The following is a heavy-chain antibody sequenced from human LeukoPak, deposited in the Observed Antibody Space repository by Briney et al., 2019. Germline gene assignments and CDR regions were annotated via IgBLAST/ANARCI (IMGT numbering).Heavy chain of an antibody. J-gene: IGHJ5*02. V-gene: IGHV4-59*01. D-gene: IGHD6-19*01. CDR1: GGSIGSYY. Sequence: SETLSLTCTVSGGSIGSYYWSWIRQPPGKGLEWIGYIYYSGNTKYNPSLKSRVTISVNTSKNQFSLNLNSVTAVDTAVYYCARANGIAVAGAQGWFDPWGQGTLVTVSS. CDR3: ARANGIAVAGAQGWFDP. CDR2: IYYSGNT.